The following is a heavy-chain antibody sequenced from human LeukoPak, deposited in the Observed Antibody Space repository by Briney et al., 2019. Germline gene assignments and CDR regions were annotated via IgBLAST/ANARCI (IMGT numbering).Heavy chain of an antibody. D-gene: IGHD3-16*02. CDR3: ARVPSDYVWGSYRSDAFDI. V-gene: IGHV4-34*01. J-gene: IGHJ3*02. Sequence: SETLSLTCAVYGGSFSGYYWSWIRQPPGKGLEWIGEINHSGSTNYNPSLKSRVTISVDTSKNQFSLKLSSVTAADTAVYYCARVPSDYVWGSYRSDAFDIWGQGTMVTVSS. CDR2: INHSGST. CDR1: GGSFSGYY.